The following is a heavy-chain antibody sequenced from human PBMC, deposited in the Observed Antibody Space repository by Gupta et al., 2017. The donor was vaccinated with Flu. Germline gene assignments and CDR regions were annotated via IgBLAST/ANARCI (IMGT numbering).Heavy chain of an antibody. V-gene: IGHV3-23*01. J-gene: IGHJ4*02. D-gene: IGHD5-24*01. CDR1: VFTFSSHA. CDR3: AKVEMATTTHFDY. CDR2: ISGSGGST. Sequence: VQLLEYGGGLVQPGGALRLSCVASVFTFSSHAMHWVPPAPGKRLEWVSAISGSGGSTYYADSVKGRFSISRDNSKNTRYLQMNSLRAEDTAVYYCAKVEMATTTHFDYWGQGILVTVSS.